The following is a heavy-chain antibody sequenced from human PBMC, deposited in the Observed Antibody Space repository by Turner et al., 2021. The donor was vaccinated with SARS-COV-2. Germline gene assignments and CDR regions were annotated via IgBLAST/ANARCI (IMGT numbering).Heavy chain of an antibody. V-gene: IGHV3-23*01. J-gene: IGHJ6*03. Sequence: EAQLLESGGGLLQPGGSLRISCAAPGFTFSSYAMFWVRQGPGKGLEWVSGISGSGTSTYYADSVKGRFTISRDNSKNTLYLQMNSLRAEDTAVYYCAKPLLHDYYFYNMDVWGKGTTVTVSS. D-gene: IGHD2-15*01. CDR2: ISGSGTST. CDR3: AKPLLHDYYFYNMDV. CDR1: GFTFSSYA.